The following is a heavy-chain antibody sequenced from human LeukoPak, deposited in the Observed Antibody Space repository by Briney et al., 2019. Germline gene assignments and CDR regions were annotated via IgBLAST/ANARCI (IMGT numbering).Heavy chain of an antibody. CDR1: GGSFSGYY. Sequence: SETLSLTCAVYGGSFSGYYWSWIRQPPGQGLEWIGEINHSGSTNYNPSLKSRVTISVDTSKNQFSLKLSSVTAADTAVYYCARLGVVIAPYYYYYMDVWGKGTTVTVSS. CDR2: INHSGST. CDR3: ARLGVVIAPYYYYYMDV. J-gene: IGHJ6*03. D-gene: IGHD3-3*01. V-gene: IGHV4-34*01.